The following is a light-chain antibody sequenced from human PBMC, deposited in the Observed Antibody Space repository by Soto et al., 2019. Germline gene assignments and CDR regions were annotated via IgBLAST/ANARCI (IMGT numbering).Light chain of an antibody. CDR2: KAS. V-gene: IGKV1-5*03. CDR1: QSISSW. CDR3: QQFNNYPWT. J-gene: IGKJ1*01. Sequence: DIEMTQSPSTLSASAGDRVTITCRASQSISSWLAWYQQKPGKAPKLLIYKASSIESGVPSRFSGSGSGTEFTLTNSSLQPDDFATYYCQQFNNYPWTFGQGTRVEIK.